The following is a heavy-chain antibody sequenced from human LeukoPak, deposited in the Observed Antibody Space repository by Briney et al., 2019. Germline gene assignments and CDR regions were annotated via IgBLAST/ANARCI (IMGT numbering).Heavy chain of an antibody. Sequence: SETLSLTRTVSGGSISSYYWSWIRQPPGKGLEWIGYIYYSGSTNYNPSLKSRVTISVDTSKNQFSLKLSSVTAADTAVYYCARHVRAVAGIWGFDPWGQGTLVTVSS. J-gene: IGHJ5*02. V-gene: IGHV4-59*08. CDR1: GGSISSYY. CDR3: ARHVRAVAGIWGFDP. D-gene: IGHD6-19*01. CDR2: IYYSGST.